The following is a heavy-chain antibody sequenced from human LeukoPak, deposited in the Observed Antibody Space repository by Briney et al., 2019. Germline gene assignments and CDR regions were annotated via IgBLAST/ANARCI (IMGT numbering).Heavy chain of an antibody. V-gene: IGHV4-59*12. CDR3: ARAPRGAFDI. CDR2: IYYSGST. CDR1: GGSISSYY. Sequence: SETLSLTCTVSGGSISSYYWSWIRQPPGKGLEWIGYIYYSGSTNYNPSLKSRVTISVDTSKNQFSLKLSSVTAADTAVYYCARAPRGAFDIWGQGTMVTVSS. D-gene: IGHD3-10*01. J-gene: IGHJ3*02.